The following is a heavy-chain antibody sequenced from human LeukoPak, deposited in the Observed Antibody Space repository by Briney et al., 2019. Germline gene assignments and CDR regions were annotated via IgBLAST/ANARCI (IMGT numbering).Heavy chain of an antibody. CDR3: ARVRVPHFYYYNSSARLGQYAFDI. CDR1: GFTVSSNY. J-gene: IGHJ3*02. CDR2: MYSGGST. D-gene: IGHD3-22*01. Sequence: GGSLRLSCAASGFTVSSNYMSRVRQAPGKGLEWVSVMYSGGSTYYADSVKGRFTISRDNSKNTLYLQMNSLRAEDTAVYYCARVRVPHFYYYNSSARLGQYAFDIWDQGIMVTGSS. V-gene: IGHV3-53*01.